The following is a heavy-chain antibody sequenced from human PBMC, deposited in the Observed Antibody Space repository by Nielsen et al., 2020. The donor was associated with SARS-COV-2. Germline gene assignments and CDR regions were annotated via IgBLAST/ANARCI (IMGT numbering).Heavy chain of an antibody. V-gene: IGHV3-33*08. D-gene: IGHD4-17*01. CDR3: AREGTVTTSYYYMDV. J-gene: IGHJ6*03. CDR1: GYSISSGYY. CDR2: IWYDGSNK. Sequence: LSLTCTVSGYSISSGYYWGWIRQPPGKGLEWVAVIWYDGSNKYYADSVKGRFTISRDNSKNTLYLQMNSLRAEDTAVYYCAREGTVTTSYYYMDVWGKGTTVTVSS.